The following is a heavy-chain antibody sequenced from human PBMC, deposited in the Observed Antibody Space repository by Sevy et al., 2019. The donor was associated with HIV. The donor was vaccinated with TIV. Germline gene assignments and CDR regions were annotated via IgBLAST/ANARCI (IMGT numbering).Heavy chain of an antibody. D-gene: IGHD6-19*01. J-gene: IGHJ4*02. V-gene: IGHV3-23*01. CDR2: ISGSGGST. CDR3: AKGTGYSSGWSSGPDY. CDR1: GFTFSSYA. Sequence: GGSLRLSCAASGFTFSSYAMSWVRQAPGKGLEWASAISGSGGSTYYADSVKGRFTISRDNSKNTLYLQMNSLRAEDTAVYYCAKGTGYSSGWSSGPDYWGQGTLVTVSS.